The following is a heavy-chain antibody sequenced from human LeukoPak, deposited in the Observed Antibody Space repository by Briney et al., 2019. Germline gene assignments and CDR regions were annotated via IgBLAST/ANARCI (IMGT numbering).Heavy chain of an antibody. Sequence: PGGSLRLSCAASGLTFSLYAMSGARQAPGKGLEWVSAISGSGGGTYYADSVKGRFTISRDNSKNTLYLQMNSLRAEHTAVYYCAKRDSVVGSNYFDYWGQGTLVTVSS. CDR1: GLTFSLYA. CDR3: AKRDSVVGSNYFDY. J-gene: IGHJ4*02. CDR2: ISGSGGGT. V-gene: IGHV3-23*01. D-gene: IGHD1-26*01.